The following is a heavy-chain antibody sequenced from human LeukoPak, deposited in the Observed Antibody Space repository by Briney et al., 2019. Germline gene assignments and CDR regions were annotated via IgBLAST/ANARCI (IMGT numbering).Heavy chain of an antibody. V-gene: IGHV3-48*02. CDR2: ISSSSSTI. Sequence: GGSLRLSCAAYAFTFTSCSMNCVRQAPGKGLEWVSFISSSSSTIYYTDSVRGRFTISRDNAKNSLYLQMNSLRDEDTAVYYCEKDSRYCSSANCYLDWWGQGTLVTVSS. J-gene: IGHJ4*02. D-gene: IGHD2-2*01. CDR1: AFTFTSCS. CDR3: EKDSRYCSSANCYLDW.